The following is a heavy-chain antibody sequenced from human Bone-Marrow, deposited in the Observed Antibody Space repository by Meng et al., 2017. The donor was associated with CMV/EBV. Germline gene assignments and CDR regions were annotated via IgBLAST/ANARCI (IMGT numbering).Heavy chain of an antibody. J-gene: IGHJ5*02. V-gene: IGHV4-39*07. CDR2: IYYSGST. CDR3: AREAYCSSTSCSRGDNWFDP. CDR1: GGSISSSSYY. Sequence: GSLRLSCTVSGGSISSSSYYWGWIRQPPGKGLEWIGSIYYSGSTYYNPSLKSRVTISVDTSKNQFSLKLSSVTAADTAVYYCAREAYCSSTSCSRGDNWFDPWGQRTLVTVSS. D-gene: IGHD2-2*01.